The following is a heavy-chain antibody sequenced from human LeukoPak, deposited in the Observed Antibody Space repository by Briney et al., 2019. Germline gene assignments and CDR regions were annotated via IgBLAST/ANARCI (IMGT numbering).Heavy chain of an antibody. CDR3: ARFAVHRRITVAGQFGLDY. CDR2: INPSGGST. J-gene: IGHJ4*02. CDR1: GYIFTSYN. V-gene: IGHV1-46*01. D-gene: IGHD6-19*01. Sequence: ASVKVSCKASGYIFTSYNIYWVRQAPGQGLEWMGIINPSGGSTNYAQKFQGRVTMTRDTSTSTVYMELSSLRSEDTAVYYCARFAVHRRITVAGQFGLDYWGQGTLVSVSS.